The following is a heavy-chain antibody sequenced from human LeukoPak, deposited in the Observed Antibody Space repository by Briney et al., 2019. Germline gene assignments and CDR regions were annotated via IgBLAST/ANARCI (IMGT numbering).Heavy chain of an antibody. V-gene: IGHV3-30*18. Sequence: GGSLRLSCAASGFTFNSYAMSWVRQAPGKGLGWVAVISYDGSDKYYVDSVKGRFTISRDNSKNTLYLQMNSLRAEDTAVYYCAKAVTYYDSRVGSGYPKTDAFDIWGQGTMVTVSS. CDR3: AKAVTYYDSRVGSGYPKTDAFDI. CDR2: ISYDGSDK. CDR1: GFTFNSYA. D-gene: IGHD3-22*01. J-gene: IGHJ3*02.